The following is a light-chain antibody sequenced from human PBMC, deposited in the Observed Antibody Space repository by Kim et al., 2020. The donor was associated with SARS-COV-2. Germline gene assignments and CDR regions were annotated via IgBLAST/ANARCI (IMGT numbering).Light chain of an antibody. J-gene: IGLJ2*01. CDR2: YDS. V-gene: IGLV3-21*04. Sequence: PGKTGRMTGGGNSIGGKSVPWYQERPGQAPVLVISYDSDRPSGIPERFSGSNSGNTATLTISRVEAGDEADYYCQVWDSSSDHRVVFGGGTQLTVL. CDR3: QVWDSSSDHRVV. CDR1: SIGGKS.